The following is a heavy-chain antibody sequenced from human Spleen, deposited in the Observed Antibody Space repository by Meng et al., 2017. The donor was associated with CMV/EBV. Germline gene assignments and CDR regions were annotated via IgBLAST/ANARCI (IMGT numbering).Heavy chain of an antibody. CDR3: AKGRSGSCYSTLDY. D-gene: IGHD2-2*02. J-gene: IGHJ4*02. Sequence: GESLKISCAASGFKFSSYAMSWVGQAPGKGLEWVSVFSESGGSTYYADPVKGRFTISRDNSKNTLYLQMNSLRAEDTAVYYCAKGRSGSCYSTLDYWGQGTLVTVSS. CDR2: FSESGGST. V-gene: IGHV3-23*01. CDR1: GFKFSSYA.